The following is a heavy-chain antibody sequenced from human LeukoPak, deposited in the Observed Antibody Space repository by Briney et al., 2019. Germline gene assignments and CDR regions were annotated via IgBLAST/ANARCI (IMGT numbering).Heavy chain of an antibody. V-gene: IGHV3-33*01. CDR1: GFTFSSYG. CDR3: ARVGYGDYELYGMDV. D-gene: IGHD4-17*01. J-gene: IGHJ6*02. CDR2: IWYDGSNK. Sequence: GGSLRLSCAASGFTFSSYGMHWVRQAPGKGLEWVAVIWYDGSNKYYADSVKGRFTISGDNSKNTLYLQMNSLRAEDTAVYYCARVGYGDYELYGMDVWGQGTTVTVSS.